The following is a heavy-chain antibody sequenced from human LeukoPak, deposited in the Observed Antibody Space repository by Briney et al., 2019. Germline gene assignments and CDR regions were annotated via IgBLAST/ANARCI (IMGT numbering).Heavy chain of an antibody. J-gene: IGHJ4*02. CDR2: IWYDGTNK. CDR3: ARALGYDSNSRLDY. D-gene: IGHD4-23*01. Sequence: GGSLRLSCAASGFIFSNYGMYWVRQPPGKGLEWVALIWYDGTNKKYGDSVKGRFTISRDDSRNTLFLEMDSLRAEDTAVYYGARALGYDSNSRLDYWGQGAPVTVSS. CDR1: GFIFSNYG. V-gene: IGHV3-33*01.